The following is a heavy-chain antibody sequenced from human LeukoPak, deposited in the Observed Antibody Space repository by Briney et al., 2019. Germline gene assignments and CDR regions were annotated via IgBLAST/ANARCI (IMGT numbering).Heavy chain of an antibody. J-gene: IGHJ4*02. Sequence: GGSLRLSCAASGFTFSTYWMHWVRQAPGKGLVWVSRINSDGSGTGFADSLNGRFTISRDNAKNILYLQMNSLRAEETAVYYCVREFYSALWDWGQGTLVTVSS. CDR2: INSDGSGT. V-gene: IGHV3-74*01. D-gene: IGHD2-21*01. CDR1: GFTFSTYW. CDR3: VREFYSALWD.